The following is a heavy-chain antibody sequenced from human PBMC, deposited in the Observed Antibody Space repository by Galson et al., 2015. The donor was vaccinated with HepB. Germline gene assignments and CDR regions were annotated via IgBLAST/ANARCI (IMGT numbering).Heavy chain of an antibody. CDR1: GGTFSSYA. CDR2: IIPIFGTA. CDR3: ARGAGYSSGWLD. D-gene: IGHD6-19*01. J-gene: IGHJ4*02. V-gene: IGHV1-69*06. Sequence: SVKVSCKASGGTFSSYAISWVRQAPGKGLEWMGGIIPIFGTANYAQKFQGRVTITADKSTSTAYMELSSLRSEDTAVYYCARGAGYSSGWLDWGQGTLVTVSS.